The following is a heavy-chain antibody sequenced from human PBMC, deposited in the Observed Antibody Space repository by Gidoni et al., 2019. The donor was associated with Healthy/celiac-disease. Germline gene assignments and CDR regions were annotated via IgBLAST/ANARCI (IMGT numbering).Heavy chain of an antibody. V-gene: IGHV3-48*03. D-gene: IGHD1-26*01. J-gene: IGHJ4*02. CDR1: GFTFSSYE. CDR2: ISSSGSTI. Sequence: GQLVESGGGLVQPGGSLRLSCAASGFTFSSYEMNWVRQAPGKGLEWVSYISSSGSTIYYADSVKGRFTLSRDNAKNSLYLQMNSLRAEDTAVYYCARDGSGGPPFDYWGQGTLVTVSS. CDR3: ARDGSGGPPFDY.